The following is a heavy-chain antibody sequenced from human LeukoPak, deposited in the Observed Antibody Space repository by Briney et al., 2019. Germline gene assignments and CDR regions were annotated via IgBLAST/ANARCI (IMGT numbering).Heavy chain of an antibody. Sequence: GGSLRLSCSASGFTFSSYAMHWVRQAPGKGLEYVSAISSNGGSTYYADSVKGRFTISRDNSKNTLYLQMNSLRADDTAVYYCTKGDYANDAFDIWGQGTMVTVSS. CDR2: ISSNGGST. CDR1: GFTFSSYA. J-gene: IGHJ3*02. D-gene: IGHD2-2*01. V-gene: IGHV3-64*04. CDR3: TKGDYANDAFDI.